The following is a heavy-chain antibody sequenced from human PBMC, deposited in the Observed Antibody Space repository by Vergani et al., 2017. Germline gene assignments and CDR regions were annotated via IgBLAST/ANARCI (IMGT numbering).Heavy chain of an antibody. CDR1: GGTFSSYA. CDR2: IIPIFGTE. J-gene: IGHJ6*03. V-gene: IGHV1-69*01. CDR3: ARALGNVLGGYYYYYMDV. D-gene: IGHD1-1*01. Sequence: QVQLVQSGAEVKKPGSSEKVSCKASGGTFSSYAISWVRQAPGQGLEWMGGIIPIFGTENYAQKFQGRVTITADESTSTAYMELSSLRSEDTAVYYCARALGNVLGGYYYYYMDVWGKGTTVTVSS.